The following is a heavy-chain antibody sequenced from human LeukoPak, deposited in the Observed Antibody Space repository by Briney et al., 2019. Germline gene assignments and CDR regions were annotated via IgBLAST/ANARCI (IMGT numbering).Heavy chain of an antibody. CDR2: IYSGGST. D-gene: IGHD5-12*01. V-gene: IGHV3-53*01. J-gene: IGHJ6*04. CDR3: ARDALGYGGQNYGMDV. Sequence: PGGSLRLSCAASGLTVSSNYMSWVRQAPGKGLEWVSVIYSGGSTYYADSVKGRFTISRDNSKNTLYLQMNSLRAEDTAVYYCARDALGYGGQNYGMDVWGKGTTVTVSS. CDR1: GLTVSSNY.